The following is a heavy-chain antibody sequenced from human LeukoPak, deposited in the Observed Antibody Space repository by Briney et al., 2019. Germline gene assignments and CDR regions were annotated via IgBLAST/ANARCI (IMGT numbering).Heavy chain of an antibody. D-gene: IGHD5-12*01. CDR3: AKARATIYYFDY. Sequence: GGSLRLSCAASGFTFDDYAMHWVRQAPGKGLEWVSAISGSDSSTYYADSVKGRFTISRDNSKNTLYLQMNSLRAEDTALYYCAKARATIYYFDYWGQGTLVTVSS. CDR2: ISGSDSST. V-gene: IGHV3-23*01. J-gene: IGHJ4*02. CDR1: GFTFDDYA.